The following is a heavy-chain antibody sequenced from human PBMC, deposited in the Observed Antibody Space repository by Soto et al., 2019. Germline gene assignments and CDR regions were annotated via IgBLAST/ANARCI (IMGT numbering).Heavy chain of an antibody. CDR2: INHSGRT. CDR3: ARMVVTASPYQSDY. V-gene: IGHV4-34*01. CDR1: GGSFSGYY. Sequence: QVQLQQWGAGLLKPSETMSLTCAVYGGSFSGYYWSWIRQPPGKGLEWIGEINHSGRTNYNPSLKRRVTISVDTSKNHCSLKLSSVTAADTAVYYCARMVVTASPYQSDYWGQGTLVTVSS. D-gene: IGHD2-21*02. J-gene: IGHJ4*02.